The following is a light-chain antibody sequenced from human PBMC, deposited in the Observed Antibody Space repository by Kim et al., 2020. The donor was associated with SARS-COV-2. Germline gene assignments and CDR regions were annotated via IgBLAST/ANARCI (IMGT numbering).Light chain of an antibody. CDR3: LQDFNYPRT. CDR2: GAS. J-gene: IGKJ1*01. CDR1: QGIRND. Sequence: ASVGDRVTITCRASQGIRNDLGWYQQKPGKAPNLLIFGASTLHSGVPSRFSDSGFGTDFTLTISGLQPEDSAIYYCLQDFNYPRTFGQGTKVDIK. V-gene: IGKV1-6*01.